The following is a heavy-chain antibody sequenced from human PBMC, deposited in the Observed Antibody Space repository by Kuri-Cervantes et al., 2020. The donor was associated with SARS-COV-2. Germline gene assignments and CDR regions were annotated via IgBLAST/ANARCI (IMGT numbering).Heavy chain of an antibody. CDR2: ISSSSSYT. D-gene: IGHD3-22*01. CDR1: GFTFSDYY. CDR3: ARDLPAYDSSGYGAFDI. V-gene: IGHV3-11*06. J-gene: IGHJ3*02. Sequence: GVSLRLYCAASGFTFSDYYMSRIRQAPGKGLEWVSYISSSSSYTNYADSVKGRFTISRDNAENSLYLQMNSLRAEDTAVYYCARDLPAYDSSGYGAFDIWGQGTMVTVSS.